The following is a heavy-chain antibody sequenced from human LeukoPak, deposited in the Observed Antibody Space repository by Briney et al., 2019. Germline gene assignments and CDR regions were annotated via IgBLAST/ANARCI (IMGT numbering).Heavy chain of an antibody. J-gene: IGHJ2*01. D-gene: IGHD6-13*01. CDR1: GFTFSSYW. CDR2: IKQDGSEK. Sequence: GGSLRLSCAASGFTFSSYWMTWVRQAPGKGLEWVANIKQDGSEKYYVNSVKGRFTISRDNAKNSLYLQMNSLRAEDTAIYYCARVYYSNSYDYWYFDLWGRGTLVTVSS. V-gene: IGHV3-7*01. CDR3: ARVYYSNSYDYWYFDL.